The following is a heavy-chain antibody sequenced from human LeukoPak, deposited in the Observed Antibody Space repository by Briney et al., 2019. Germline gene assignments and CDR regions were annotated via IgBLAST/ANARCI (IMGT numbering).Heavy chain of an antibody. Sequence: GGSLRLSCAASGFTFSTSWMHWVRQPPGKGLVWVSRITSDGRSTSYADSVKGRFTVSRDNAKNTLYLHMSSLTAEDTAIYYCARALGTVADVWGQGTMVTVSS. CDR1: GFTFSTSW. CDR2: ITSDGRST. CDR3: ARALGTVADV. D-gene: IGHD7-27*01. V-gene: IGHV3-74*01. J-gene: IGHJ4*02.